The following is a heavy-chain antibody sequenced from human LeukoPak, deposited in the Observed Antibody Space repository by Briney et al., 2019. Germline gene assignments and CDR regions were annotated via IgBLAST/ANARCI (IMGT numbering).Heavy chain of an antibody. Sequence: PSETLSLTCTVSGYSISSSYYWGWIRQPPGKGLEWIGSIYHTGSTYYNPSLKSRVTISVDTSKNQFSLKLSSVTAADTAVYYCARVRGIRDTAMVRRYYFDYWGQGTLVTVSS. J-gene: IGHJ4*02. D-gene: IGHD5-18*01. V-gene: IGHV4-38-2*02. CDR1: GYSISSSYY. CDR3: ARVRGIRDTAMVRRYYFDY. CDR2: IYHTGST.